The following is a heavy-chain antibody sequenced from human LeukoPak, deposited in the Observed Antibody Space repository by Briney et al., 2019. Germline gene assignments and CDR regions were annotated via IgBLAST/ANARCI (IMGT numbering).Heavy chain of an antibody. Sequence: GASVKVSCKASGYTFTGYNMHWVRQAPGQGLEWMGWINPNSGGTSYAQNFQGRVALTRDTSISTAYMELSSLRSDDTAVYYCAIVGEALDYWGQGTLVTVSS. J-gene: IGHJ4*02. CDR1: GYTFTGYN. CDR2: INPNSGGT. V-gene: IGHV1-2*02. CDR3: AIVGEALDY. D-gene: IGHD4-17*01.